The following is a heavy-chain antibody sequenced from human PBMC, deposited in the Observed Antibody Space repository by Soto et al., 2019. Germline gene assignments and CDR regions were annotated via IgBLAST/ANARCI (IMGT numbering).Heavy chain of an antibody. CDR1: GGSLSSDDYY. Sequence: QVHLQESGPGLVKPSQTLSLTCTVSGGSLSSDDYYWSWIRQSTDKGLEWIGHIYNGGNTYSNPSRMSRVTISVDTSKTQVCLKLSSVSAADTAVYYCARGPSADKVDYWGQGILVTVSS. CDR2: IYNGGNT. J-gene: IGHJ4*02. V-gene: IGHV4-30-4*01. CDR3: ARGPSADKVDY.